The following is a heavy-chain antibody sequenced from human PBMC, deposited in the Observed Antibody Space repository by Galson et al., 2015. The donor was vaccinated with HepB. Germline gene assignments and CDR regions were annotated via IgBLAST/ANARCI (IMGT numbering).Heavy chain of an antibody. Sequence: SVKVSCKASGGTFSSYAISWVRQAPGQGLEWMGGIIPIFGTANYAQKFQGRVTITADESTSTAYMELSSLRSEDTAVYYCATRLVSRYCSSTSCAPWGEYFQHWGQGTLVTVSS. J-gene: IGHJ1*01. CDR3: ATRLVSRYCSSTSCAPWGEYFQH. V-gene: IGHV1-69*13. CDR1: GGTFSSYA. D-gene: IGHD2-2*01. CDR2: IIPIFGTA.